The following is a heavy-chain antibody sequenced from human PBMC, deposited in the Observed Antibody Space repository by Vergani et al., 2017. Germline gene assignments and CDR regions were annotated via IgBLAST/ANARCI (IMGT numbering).Heavy chain of an antibody. J-gene: IGHJ4*02. D-gene: IGHD6-13*01. Sequence: QVQLVQSGAEVKKPGSSVKVSCKASGCTFSSYAISWVRQAPGQGLEWMGRILPIFGTANYAKKFQGRVTITADKSTSTAYMELSSLRPEDTAVYYCAREGIAAAGTPPHLDYWGQGTLVTVSS. V-gene: IGHV1-69*14. CDR3: AREGIAAAGTPPHLDY. CDR1: GCTFSSYA. CDR2: ILPIFGTA.